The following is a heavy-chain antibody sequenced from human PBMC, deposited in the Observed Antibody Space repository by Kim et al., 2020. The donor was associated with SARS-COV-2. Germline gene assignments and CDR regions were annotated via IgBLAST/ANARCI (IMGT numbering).Heavy chain of an antibody. CDR3: ARDTPGQKAYDI. J-gene: IGHJ3*02. V-gene: IGHV6-1*01. Sequence: DYAGSVKSRITINADTSKNQFSLQLNAVSPEDTAVYYCARDTPGQKAYDIWGQGTMVTVSS.